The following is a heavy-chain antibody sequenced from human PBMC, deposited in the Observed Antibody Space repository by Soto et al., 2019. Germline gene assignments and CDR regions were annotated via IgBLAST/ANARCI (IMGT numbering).Heavy chain of an antibody. CDR2: IIPIFGTA. D-gene: IGHD6-13*01. V-gene: IGHV1-69*01. J-gene: IGHJ6*02. Sequence: QVQLVQSGAEVKKPGSSVKVSCKASGGTFSSYAISWVRQAPGQGLEWMGGIIPIFGTANFAQKFQGRVTITANGSTRTVYLVLSSLRSEDTAVFYCASCQLVQMSRSRWSSGYGMDVWGQGTTVTVSS. CDR3: ASCQLVQMSRSRWSSGYGMDV. CDR1: GGTFSSYA.